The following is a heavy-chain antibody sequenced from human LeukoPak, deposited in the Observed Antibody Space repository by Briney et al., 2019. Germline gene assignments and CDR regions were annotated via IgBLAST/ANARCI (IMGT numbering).Heavy chain of an antibody. CDR1: GGSFSGYY. V-gene: IGHV4-34*01. CDR2: INYSGST. Sequence: SETLSLTCSIYGGSFSGYYWNWIRQAPGKGLEWIGEINYSGSTNYNPVLKTRVTLSVDTSKTQSSLRLRSVTAADTAVYYCARFPCSGDSCYSGIRAFDIWGQGTMVTVSS. CDR3: ARFPCSGDSCYSGIRAFDI. D-gene: IGHD2-15*01. J-gene: IGHJ3*02.